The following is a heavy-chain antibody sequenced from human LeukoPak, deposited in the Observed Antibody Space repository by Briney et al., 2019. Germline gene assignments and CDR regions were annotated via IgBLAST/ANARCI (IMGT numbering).Heavy chain of an antibody. CDR1: GGSFSGYY. Sequence: PSETLSLTCAVYGGSFSGYYWSWIRQPPGKGLEWIGEINHSGSTNYNPSLKSRVTISVDKSKNQFSLKLSSVTAADTAVYYCARVPGLGSSGYPRGWFDPWGQGTLVTVSS. D-gene: IGHD3-22*01. CDR2: INHSGST. CDR3: ARVPGLGSSGYPRGWFDP. J-gene: IGHJ5*02. V-gene: IGHV4-34*01.